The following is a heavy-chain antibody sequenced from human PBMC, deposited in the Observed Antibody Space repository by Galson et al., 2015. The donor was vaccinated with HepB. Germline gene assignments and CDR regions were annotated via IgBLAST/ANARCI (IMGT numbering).Heavy chain of an antibody. CDR1: GFTFSSYG. J-gene: IGHJ4*02. CDR2: ISYDGSNK. D-gene: IGHD6-13*01. CDR3: ALYSSSWYVY. V-gene: IGHV3-30*03. Sequence: SLRLSCAASGFTFSSYGMHWVRQAPGKGLEWVAVISYDGSNKYYADSVKGRFTISRDNSKNTLYLQMNSLRAEDTAVYYCALYSSSWYVYWGQGTLVTVSS.